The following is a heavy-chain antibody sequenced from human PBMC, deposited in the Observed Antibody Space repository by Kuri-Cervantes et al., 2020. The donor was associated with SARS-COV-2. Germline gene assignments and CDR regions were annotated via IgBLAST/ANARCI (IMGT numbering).Heavy chain of an antibody. D-gene: IGHD3-3*02. CDR2: ISSNGGST. CDR1: GFSFSSYA. V-gene: IGHV3-64D*08. Sequence: GGSLRLSCSASGFSFSSYAMHWVRQPPGKGLEYVSAISSNGGSTYYADSVKGRFTISRDNSKSTLYLQMSSLRAEDTAVYYCVKDPKGFGVSFLVAAFDIWGQGTMVTASS. CDR3: VKDPKGFGVSFLVAAFDI. J-gene: IGHJ3*02.